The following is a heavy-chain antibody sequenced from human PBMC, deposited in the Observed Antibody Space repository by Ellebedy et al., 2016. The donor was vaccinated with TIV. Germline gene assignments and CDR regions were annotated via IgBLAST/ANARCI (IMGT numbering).Heavy chain of an antibody. J-gene: IGHJ4*02. D-gene: IGHD1/OR15-1a*01. CDR1: GFTFSGYW. V-gene: IGHV3-74*03. Sequence: GESLKISCAASGFTFSGYWMHWFRQAPGKGLVWVSRMKRDGSITEYADSVKGRFTISRENTKNTLYLQMNDLRAEDTGVYYCARDLNSAGDYWGQGTLVTVSS. CDR2: MKRDGSIT. CDR3: ARDLNSAGDY.